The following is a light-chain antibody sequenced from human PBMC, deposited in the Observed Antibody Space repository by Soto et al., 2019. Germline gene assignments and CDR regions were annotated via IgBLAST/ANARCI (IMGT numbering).Light chain of an antibody. V-gene: IGKV3-11*01. J-gene: IGKJ5*01. CDR3: QHRMNWPLT. CDR1: QSVSSY. Sequence: EIVLTQSPATLSLSPGERATLSCRASQSVSSYLLWYQQKPGQAPRLLIYDASNRATGIPARFSGSGSGTDFTLTISSLEPEDFAVYYCQHRMNWPLTFGQGTRLEI. CDR2: DAS.